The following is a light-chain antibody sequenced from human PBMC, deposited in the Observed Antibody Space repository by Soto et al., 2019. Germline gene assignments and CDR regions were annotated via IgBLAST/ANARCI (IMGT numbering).Light chain of an antibody. Sequence: EIVLKQSPDTLSLSPGERATLSCRASQTVRSNYLAWYQQKPGQAPRLLIYDASSNATGIPDRFSGSGAGTDFTLTISRLEPEDFAVYYCQQYGSTPLTFGGGTKVDIK. CDR1: QTVRSNY. V-gene: IGKV3-20*01. CDR3: QQYGSTPLT. J-gene: IGKJ4*02. CDR2: DAS.